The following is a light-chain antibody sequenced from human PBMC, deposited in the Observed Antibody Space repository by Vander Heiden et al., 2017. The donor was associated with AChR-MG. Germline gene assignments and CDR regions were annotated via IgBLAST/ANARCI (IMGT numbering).Light chain of an antibody. CDR2: DAS. V-gene: IGKV1-33*01. CDR1: QDVTNY. J-gene: IGKJ5*01. Sequence: DIQMTQSPSSLSASVGDRVTITCQASQDVTNYLNWYQQKPGEALKLLIYDASNFETGVPSRFSGSGYGTDFTLTISSRQPEDIAAYYCQRNENLPPNTFGQRTRLEIK. CDR3: QRNENLPPNT.